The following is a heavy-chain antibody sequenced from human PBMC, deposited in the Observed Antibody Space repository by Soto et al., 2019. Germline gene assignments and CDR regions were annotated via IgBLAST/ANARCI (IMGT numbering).Heavy chain of an antibody. V-gene: IGHV3-33*01. CDR1: GFTFSSYG. CDR2: IWYDGSNK. D-gene: IGHD6-19*01. Sequence: QVQLVESGGGVVRPGRSLRLSCAASGFTFSSYGMHWVRQAPGKGLEWVAVIWYDGSNKYYADSVKGRFTISRDNSKNTLYLQMNSLRAEDTAVYYCARDGIDGSGWYSYWGQGTLVTVSS. J-gene: IGHJ4*02. CDR3: ARDGIDGSGWYSY.